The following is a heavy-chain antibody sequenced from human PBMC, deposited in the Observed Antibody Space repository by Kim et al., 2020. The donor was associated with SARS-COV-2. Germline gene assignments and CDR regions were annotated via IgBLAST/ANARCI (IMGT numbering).Heavy chain of an antibody. V-gene: IGHV1-69*13. J-gene: IGHJ4*02. CDR1: GGTFSSYA. Sequence: SVKVSCKASGGTFSSYAISWVRQAPGQGLEWMGGIIPIFGTANYAQKFQGRVTITADESTSTAYMELSSLRSEDTAVYYCASDFTPTLWSGYSRFDYWGQGTLVTVSS. CDR3: ASDFTPTLWSGYSRFDY. D-gene: IGHD3-3*01. CDR2: IIPIFGTA.